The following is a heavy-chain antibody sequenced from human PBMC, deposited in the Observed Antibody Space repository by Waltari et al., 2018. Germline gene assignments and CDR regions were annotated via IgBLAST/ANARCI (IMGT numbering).Heavy chain of an antibody. D-gene: IGHD3-10*01. CDR3: ARDPPRYYYGSGSSDY. CDR2: INPNSGGT. J-gene: IGHJ4*02. Sequence: QVQLVQSGAEVKKPGASVKVSCKASGYTFTGYYMHWVRQDPGQGLEWMGWINPNSGGTNYAQKFQGRVTMTRDTSISTAYMELSRLRSDDTAVYYCARDPPRYYYGSGSSDYWGQGTLVTVSS. V-gene: IGHV1-2*02. CDR1: GYTFTGYY.